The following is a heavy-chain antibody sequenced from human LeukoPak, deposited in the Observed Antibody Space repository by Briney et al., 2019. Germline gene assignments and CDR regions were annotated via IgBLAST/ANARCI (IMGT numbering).Heavy chain of an antibody. J-gene: IGHJ4*02. V-gene: IGHV5-51*01. CDR2: IYPGDSNT. CDR1: GYNFSSYW. D-gene: IGHD3-22*01. Sequence: GESLKISCQGSGYNFSSYWIGWVRQMPGKGLEWMAIIYPGDSNTRYSSSFQGQVTISVDKSISTAYLQWSSLKASDTATYYCARHGGYESSGYFNYWGQGTLVTVSS. CDR3: ARHGGYESSGYFNY.